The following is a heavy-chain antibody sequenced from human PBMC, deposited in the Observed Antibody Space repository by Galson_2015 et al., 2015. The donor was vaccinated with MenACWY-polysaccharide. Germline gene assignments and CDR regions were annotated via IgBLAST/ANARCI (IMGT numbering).Heavy chain of an antibody. J-gene: IGHJ4*02. CDR1: GDSISAKDSI. CDR2: MFYSGST. D-gene: IGHD3-16*01. V-gene: IGHV4-39*01. Sequence: ETLSLTCSVSGDSISAKDSIWGWIRQPPGKGLEWIGSMFYSGSTLYNPSLKSRITIFIDTPKNQFSLRLSSVTASDTAVYYCVRHFDRGALERAFDHWGQGTLVSVSS. CDR3: VRHFDRGALERAFDH.